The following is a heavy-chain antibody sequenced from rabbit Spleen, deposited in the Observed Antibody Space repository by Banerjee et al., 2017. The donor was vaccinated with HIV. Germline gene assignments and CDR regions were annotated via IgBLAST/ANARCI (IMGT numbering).Heavy chain of an antibody. J-gene: IGHJ4*01. Sequence: QSLEESGGDLVQPGGTLTLTCTTSAFSFSSYYMCWVRQAPGKGLEWIACIYGGSSGTAAYASWAKGRFTISKTSSTTVTLQMTSLTAADTATYFCARGVAGDGNFKLWGQGTLVTVS. CDR3: ARGVAGDGNFKL. CDR1: AFSFSSYY. D-gene: IGHD4-2*01. CDR2: IYGGSSGTA. V-gene: IGHV1S40*01.